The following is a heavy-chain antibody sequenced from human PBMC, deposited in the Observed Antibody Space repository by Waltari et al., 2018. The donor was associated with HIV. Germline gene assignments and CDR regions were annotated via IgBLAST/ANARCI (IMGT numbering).Heavy chain of an antibody. CDR2: IKDDGSEK. CDR3: ARIGTFPHNYAINF. Sequence: EVQLMESGGGLVQYGGSLRLPCEASGFTFYTHWMVWVRQTPVKGLEWVAHIKDDGSEKYYMGSVQGRFAISRDNAKNSMVLQMNSLTAEDTAVYYCARIGTFPHNYAINFWGQGTTVTVSS. J-gene: IGHJ6*02. V-gene: IGHV3-7*01. CDR1: GFTFYTHW. D-gene: IGHD1-26*01.